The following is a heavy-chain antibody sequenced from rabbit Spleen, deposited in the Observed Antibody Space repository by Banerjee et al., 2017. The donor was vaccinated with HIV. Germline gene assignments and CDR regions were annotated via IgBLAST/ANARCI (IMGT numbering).Heavy chain of an antibody. D-gene: IGHD4-1*01. CDR3: ARDLAGVIGWNFDF. CDR2: INSNSGNT. CDR1: RFDFSTYS. V-gene: IGHV1S45*01. J-gene: IGHJ4*01. Sequence: QEQLKESGGGLVQPGGSLKLSCKASRFDFSTYSMSWVRQAPGKGLEWIACINSNSGNTVYASWAKGRFTISKTSSTTVTLQMTSLTAADTATYFCARDLAGVIGWNFDFWGPGTLVTVS.